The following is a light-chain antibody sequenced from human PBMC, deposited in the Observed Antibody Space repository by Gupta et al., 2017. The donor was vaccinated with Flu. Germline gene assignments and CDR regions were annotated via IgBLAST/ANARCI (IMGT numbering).Light chain of an antibody. V-gene: IGLV2-23*01. Sequence: ITISCTGSSSDVGSYNLVSWYKHHPGKAPKLMIYEGSKRPSGVSNRFSGSKSGNTASLTIAGLQAEDEADYYCCSYAGSSTSVVFGGGTKLTVL. J-gene: IGLJ2*01. CDR3: CSYAGSSTSVV. CDR2: EGS. CDR1: SSDVGSYNL.